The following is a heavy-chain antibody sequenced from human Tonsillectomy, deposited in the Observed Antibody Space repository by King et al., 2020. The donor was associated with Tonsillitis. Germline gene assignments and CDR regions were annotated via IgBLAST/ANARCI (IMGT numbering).Heavy chain of an antibody. CDR2: INPDGSYT. J-gene: IGHJ4*02. CDR3: VGEGFGEL. CDR1: GFTFSHYW. V-gene: IGHV3-74*01. D-gene: IGHD3-10*01. Sequence: VQLVESGGGSAQPGGSLRLSCAASGFTFSHYWMHWARQAPGKGLEWVSRINPDGSYTNYVDSVKGRFTISRDNAKNTLYMQMNSLRAEDTALYYCVGEGFGELWGQGTLVTVSS.